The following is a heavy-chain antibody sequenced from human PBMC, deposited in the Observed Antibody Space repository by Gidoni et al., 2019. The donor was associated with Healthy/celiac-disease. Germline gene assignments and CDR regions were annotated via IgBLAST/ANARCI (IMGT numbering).Heavy chain of an antibody. Sequence: EVQLLESGGGLVQPGGSLRLSGAASGFPFGSYAMGWVRQAPGKGLEWVSAISGSGGSTYYADSVKGRFTISRDNSKNTLYLQMNSLRAEDTAVYYCANPLGMEWLSLVGGWGQGTLVTVSS. V-gene: IGHV3-23*01. CDR2: ISGSGGST. D-gene: IGHD3-3*01. J-gene: IGHJ4*02. CDR1: GFPFGSYA. CDR3: ANPLGMEWLSLVGG.